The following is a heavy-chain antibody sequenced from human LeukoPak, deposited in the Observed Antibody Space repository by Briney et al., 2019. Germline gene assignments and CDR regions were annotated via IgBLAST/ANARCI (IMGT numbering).Heavy chain of an antibody. Sequence: PGRSLRLSCAASGFTFDDYAMHWVRQAPGKGLEWVSGISWNSGSIGYADSVKGRFTISRDNAKNSLYLQMNGLRAEDTALYYCAKGQLVVVAAMTMGTHDAFDIWGQGTMVTVSS. J-gene: IGHJ3*02. CDR3: AKGQLVVVAAMTMGTHDAFDI. CDR1: GFTFDDYA. V-gene: IGHV3-9*01. D-gene: IGHD2-15*01. CDR2: ISWNSGSI.